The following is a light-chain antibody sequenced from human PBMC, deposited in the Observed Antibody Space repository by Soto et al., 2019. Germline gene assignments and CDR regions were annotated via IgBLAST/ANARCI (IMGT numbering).Light chain of an antibody. V-gene: IGKV3-11*01. CDR3: QQRSNWPLT. Sequence: EIVLIQSPATLSLSPGERATLSCRASQSVGNYLVWYQQKPGQPPRLLIYDSSNRATGIPTRFSGSASGTDYTLTITCLEPEDFAVYYCQQRSNWPLTFGGGTKVEL. CDR2: DSS. J-gene: IGKJ4*01. CDR1: QSVGNY.